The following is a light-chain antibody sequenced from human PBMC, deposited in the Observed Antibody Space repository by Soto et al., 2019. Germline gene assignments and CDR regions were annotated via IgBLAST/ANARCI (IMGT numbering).Light chain of an antibody. CDR1: QDIRND. CDR2: AAS. V-gene: IGKV1-17*01. J-gene: IGKJ1*01. CDR3: LQQNTSPWT. Sequence: DIQMTQSPSPLSASVGDRVTITCRPSQDIRNDLGWFQLKPGKAPKRLIYAASRLQSGVPSRFSGSGSGTEFTLTISSLQPEDFASYYCLQQNTSPWTFGPGTKVDIK.